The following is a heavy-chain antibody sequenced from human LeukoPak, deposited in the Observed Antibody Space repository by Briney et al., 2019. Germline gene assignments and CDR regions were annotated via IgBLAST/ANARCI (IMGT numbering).Heavy chain of an antibody. CDR1: GFTFSSYA. CDR3: AKFHTPYCSGANCYLFDF. Sequence: GGSLRLSCAASGFTFSSYAMSWVRQAPGKGLEWVSHINNNGGSTSYADSVKGRFTISRDNSKNMLYVQMNSLRAEDTAVYYCAKFHTPYCSGANCYLFDFWGQGTLVTVSS. J-gene: IGHJ4*02. CDR2: INNNGGST. V-gene: IGHV3-23*01. D-gene: IGHD2-15*01.